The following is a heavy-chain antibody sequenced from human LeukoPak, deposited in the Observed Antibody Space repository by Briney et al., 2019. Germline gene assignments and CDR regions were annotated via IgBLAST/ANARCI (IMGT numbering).Heavy chain of an antibody. D-gene: IGHD6-13*01. CDR3: AREGSWSLFDY. Sequence: SETLSLTCTVSGGSISSYYWSWIRQPPGKGLEWIGYIYYSGSTNYNPSLKSRVTISVDTFKNQFSLKLSSVTAADTAVYYCAREGSWSLFDYWGQGTLVTVSS. J-gene: IGHJ4*02. CDR1: GGSISSYY. V-gene: IGHV4-59*01. CDR2: IYYSGST.